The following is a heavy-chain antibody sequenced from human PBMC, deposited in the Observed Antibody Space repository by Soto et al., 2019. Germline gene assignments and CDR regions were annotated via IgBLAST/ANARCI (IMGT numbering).Heavy chain of an antibody. CDR1: GYSFPSYW. D-gene: IGHD4-17*01. V-gene: IGHV5-10-1*01. CDR2: IDPSDSYT. J-gene: IGHJ4*01. CDR3: SSPTTVTTVGY. Sequence: GESLKISCKGSGYSFPSYWISWVRQMTGKGLEWMGRIDPSDSYTNYSPSFQGHVTISADKSISTAYLQWHSLKASDTAIYYCSSPTTVTTVGYWGPGTLVTVSS.